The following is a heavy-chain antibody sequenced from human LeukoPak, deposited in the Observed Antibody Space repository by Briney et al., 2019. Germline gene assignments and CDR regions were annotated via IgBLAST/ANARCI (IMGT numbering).Heavy chain of an antibody. D-gene: IGHD6-13*01. CDR1: GFTFSNAW. Sequence: GGSLRLSCAASGFTFSNAWMSWVRQAPGKGLERVGRIKSKTDGGTTDYAAPVKGRFTISRDDSKNTLYLQMNSLKTEDTAVYYCTTHIAAAGRGDYWGQGTLVTVSS. V-gene: IGHV3-15*01. CDR2: IKSKTDGGTT. J-gene: IGHJ4*02. CDR3: TTHIAAAGRGDY.